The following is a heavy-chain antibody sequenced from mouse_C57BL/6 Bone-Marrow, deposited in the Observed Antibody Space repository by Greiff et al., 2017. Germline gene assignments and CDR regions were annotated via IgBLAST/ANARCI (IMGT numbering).Heavy chain of an antibody. Sequence: EVMLVESGGGLVKPGGSLKLSCAASGFTFSSYAMSWVRQTPEKRLAWVATISDGGSYTYYPDNVKGRFTISRDNAKNNLYLQMSHLKSEDTAMYSGAREWGAHLLWLRWAMDYWGQGTSVTVSS. CDR1: GFTFSSYA. CDR2: ISDGGSYT. V-gene: IGHV5-4*01. J-gene: IGHJ4*01. CDR3: AREWGAHLLWLRWAMDY. D-gene: IGHD2-2*01.